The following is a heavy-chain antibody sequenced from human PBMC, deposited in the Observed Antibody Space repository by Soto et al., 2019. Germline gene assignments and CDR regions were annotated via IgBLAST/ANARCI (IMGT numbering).Heavy chain of an antibody. V-gene: IGHV5-51*01. CDR3: ARHVPISSDYYYYGLDV. CDR2: IYPGDSDT. CDR1: GYSFTTYL. Sequence: GESLKISCNASGYSFTTYLIGWVRQMPGKGLEWMGFIYPGDSDTRYSPSFQGQVTISADNSITTAYLQWSSLKASDTAIYYCARHVPISSDYYYYGLDVWGQGTTVTVSS. J-gene: IGHJ6*02. D-gene: IGHD3-22*01.